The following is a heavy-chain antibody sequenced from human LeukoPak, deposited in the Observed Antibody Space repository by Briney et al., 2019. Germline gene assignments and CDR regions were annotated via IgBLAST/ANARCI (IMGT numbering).Heavy chain of an antibody. CDR2: IYYSGST. J-gene: IGHJ4*02. V-gene: IGHV4-39*07. CDR3: ARDWMRRGYSGYDYADY. D-gene: IGHD5-12*01. Sequence: PSETLSLTCTVSGGSISSSSYYWGWIRQPPGKGLEWIGRIYYSGSTYYNPSLKSRVTISVDTSKNQFSLKLSSVTAADTAVYYCARDWMRRGYSGYDYADYWGQGTLVTVSS. CDR1: GGSISSSSYY.